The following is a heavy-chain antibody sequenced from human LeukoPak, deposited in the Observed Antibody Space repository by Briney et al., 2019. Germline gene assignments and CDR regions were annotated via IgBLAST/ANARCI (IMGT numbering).Heavy chain of an antibody. D-gene: IGHD3-22*01. CDR2: INPNSGGT. J-gene: IGHJ5*01. Sequence: ASVKVSCKASGYTFAGYYMDWVRQAPGQGLEWMGWINPNSGGTNYAQKFQGRVTMTRDTSISTAYMELSRLRSDDTAVYYCARPEYYYDSSGNYVVGWFDSWGPGILVTVSS. CDR3: ARPEYYYDSSGNYVVGWFDS. CDR1: GYTFAGYY. V-gene: IGHV1-2*02.